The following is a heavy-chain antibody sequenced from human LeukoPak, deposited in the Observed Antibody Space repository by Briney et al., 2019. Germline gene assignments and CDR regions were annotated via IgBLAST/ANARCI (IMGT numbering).Heavy chain of an antibody. V-gene: IGHV1-46*01. D-gene: IGHD3-3*01. CDR2: INPSVGST. CDR3: AAPGASGFGGNFWSGPLDF. CDR1: GYTFTSHY. Sequence: GASVKVSCRASGYTFTSHYMHWVRQAPGQGLEWMGVINPSVGSTSYPQKFQGRVTMSRDTSTSTVYMELGSLKSEDTAVYYCAAPGASGFGGNFWSGPLDFWGQGALVTVSS. J-gene: IGHJ4*02.